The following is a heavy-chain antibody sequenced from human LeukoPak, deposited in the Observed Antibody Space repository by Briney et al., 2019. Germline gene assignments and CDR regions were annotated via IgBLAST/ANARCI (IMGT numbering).Heavy chain of an antibody. V-gene: IGHV1-8*01. CDR3: ARGVVQWSYICYYYYGMDV. Sequence: ASVKVSCKASGYTFTSYDINWVRQATGQGLEWMGWMNPNSGNTGYAQKFQGRVTMTSNTSISTAYMELSSLRSEDTAVYYCARGVVQWSYICYYYYGMDVWGQGTTVTVSS. D-gene: IGHD6-19*01. CDR2: MNPNSGNT. J-gene: IGHJ6*02. CDR1: GYTFTSYD.